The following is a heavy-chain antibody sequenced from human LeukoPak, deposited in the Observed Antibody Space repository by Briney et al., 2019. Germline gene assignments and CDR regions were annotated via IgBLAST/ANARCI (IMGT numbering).Heavy chain of an antibody. CDR3: AREAQHDY. CDR1: GGTFSSYA. Sequence: ASVKVSCKASGGTFSSYAISWVRQAPGQGLEWMGWINPNSGGTNYAQKFQGRVTMTRDTSISTAYMELSRLRSDDTAVYYCAREAQHDYWGQGTLVTVSS. CDR2: INPNSGGT. D-gene: IGHD6-6*01. J-gene: IGHJ4*02. V-gene: IGHV1-2*02.